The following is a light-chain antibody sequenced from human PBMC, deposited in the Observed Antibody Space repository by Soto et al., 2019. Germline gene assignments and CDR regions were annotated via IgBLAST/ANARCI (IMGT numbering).Light chain of an antibody. CDR2: GAS. CDR3: QQHGDYPLS. CDR1: QNINNW. V-gene: IGKV1-5*03. Sequence: DIQMTQSPSTLSASVGDRVTITCRASQNINNWLAWSQQKPGKAPKVLIYGASTLENGVPSRFSGSGSGTEFTLTINGLQHDDVATYYCQQHGDYPLSFGPGTKVDV. J-gene: IGKJ3*01.